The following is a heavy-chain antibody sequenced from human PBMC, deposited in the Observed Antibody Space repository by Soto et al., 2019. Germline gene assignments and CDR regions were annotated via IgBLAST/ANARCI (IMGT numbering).Heavy chain of an antibody. D-gene: IGHD1-20*01. CDR2: IKSKTDAETT. V-gene: IGHV3-15*01. J-gene: IGHJ4*02. CDR3: TTLYQGISN. Sequence: GGSLRLSCAASGFTFSNAWMSWVRQTPGKGPEWVGRIKSKTDAETTDYAAPVKGRFTISRDDSKNTLYLQMNSLKTEDTAVYYCTTLYQGISNWGQGTLVTVSS. CDR1: GFTFSNAW.